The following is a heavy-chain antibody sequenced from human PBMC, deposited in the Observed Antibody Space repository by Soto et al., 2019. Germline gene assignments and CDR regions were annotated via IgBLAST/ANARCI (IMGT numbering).Heavy chain of an antibody. J-gene: IGHJ4*02. CDR2: ISGSGGST. D-gene: IGHD3-3*01. V-gene: IGHV3-23*01. CDR3: EKDARRNDDFWSGYYRVGDFDC. Sequence: EVQLLESGGGLVQPGGSLRLSCAASGVTFSSYAMSWVRQAPGKGLEWVSAISGSGGSTYYADSVKGRFTISRDNSKNQVYMQMNRLSAQDKAVYYCEKDARRNDDFWSGYYRVGDFDCWGQGTLVTVSS. CDR1: GVTFSSYA.